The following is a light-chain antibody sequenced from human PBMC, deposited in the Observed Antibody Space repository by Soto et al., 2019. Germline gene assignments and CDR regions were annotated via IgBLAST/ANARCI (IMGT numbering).Light chain of an antibody. Sequence: EIVLTQSPGTLSLSPGERPTLSCRASQSVSSSYLAWYQQKPGQAPRLLIYGASGSATGIPDRFSGSGSGTDFTLTISRLEPEDFAVYYCQQYGSSPPVTFGQGTRLEIK. J-gene: IGKJ5*01. CDR1: QSVSSSY. CDR2: GAS. V-gene: IGKV3-20*01. CDR3: QQYGSSPPVT.